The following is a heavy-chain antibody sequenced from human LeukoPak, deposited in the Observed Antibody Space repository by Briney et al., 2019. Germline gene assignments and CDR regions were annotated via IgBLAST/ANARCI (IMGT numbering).Heavy chain of an antibody. CDR2: IYYSGST. D-gene: IGHD2-21*01. V-gene: IGHV4-39*01. Sequence: SETLSLTCTVSGGSISTTTYYWDWIRQPPWKGLEYVGSIYYSGSTYYTPSLKSRVTISIDTAKNQFSLKLISVTAADTAVYFCARHCSDSDCYRLDAFDIWGQGTLVTVSS. J-gene: IGHJ3*02. CDR1: GGSISTTTYY. CDR3: ARHCSDSDCYRLDAFDI.